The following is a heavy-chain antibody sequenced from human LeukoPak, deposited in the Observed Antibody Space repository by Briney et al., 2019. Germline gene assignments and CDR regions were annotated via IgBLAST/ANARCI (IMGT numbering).Heavy chain of an antibody. CDR3: ATEGFGGYDSSGYYWTY. J-gene: IGHJ4*02. Sequence: ASVKVSCKASGYTFTSYGISWVRQAPGQGLEWMGWISAYNGNTNYAQKLQGRVTMTTDTSTSTAYMELRSLRSEDTAVYYCATEGFGGYDSSGYYWTYWGQGTLVTVSS. D-gene: IGHD3-22*01. CDR2: ISAYNGNT. CDR1: GYTFTSYG. V-gene: IGHV1-18*01.